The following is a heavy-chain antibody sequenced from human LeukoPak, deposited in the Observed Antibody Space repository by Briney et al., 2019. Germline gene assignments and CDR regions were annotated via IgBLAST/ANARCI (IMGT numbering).Heavy chain of an antibody. CDR1: GVTVSSNY. D-gene: IGHD6-13*01. Sequence: GGSLRLSCAASGVTVSSNYMSWVRQAPGKGLEWVSVIYSGGSTYYADSVKGRFTISRDNSKNTLYLQMNSLRADDTAVYYCSRVAAAAGLVIDYWGQGTLVTVSS. CDR2: IYSGGST. V-gene: IGHV3-53*01. J-gene: IGHJ4*02. CDR3: SRVAAAAGLVIDY.